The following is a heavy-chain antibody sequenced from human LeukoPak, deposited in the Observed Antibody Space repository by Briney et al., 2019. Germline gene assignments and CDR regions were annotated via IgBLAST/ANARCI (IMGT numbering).Heavy chain of an antibody. CDR2: ISSSSYI. J-gene: IGHJ6*03. CDR1: GFTFSSYS. D-gene: IGHD1-14*01. V-gene: IGHV3-21*04. Sequence: PGGSLRLSCAASGFTFSSYSMNWVRQALGKGLEWVSSISSSSYIYYADSVKGRFTISRDNSKNTLYLQMNSLRAEDTAVYYCAKVGTSIYYYMDVWGKGTTVTVSS. CDR3: AKVGTSIYYYMDV.